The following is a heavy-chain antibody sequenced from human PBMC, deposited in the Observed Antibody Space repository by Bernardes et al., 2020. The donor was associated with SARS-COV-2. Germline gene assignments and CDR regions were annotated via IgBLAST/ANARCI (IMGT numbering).Heavy chain of an antibody. V-gene: IGHV3-73*01. Sequence: GGSLRLSCAASGFNFSGSAIQWVRQAPGKGLEWVGRMRSKYKNYVTTYAPSLKDRITISRDDSRDTAYLQISSLKIGDTAVYYCTGDYLYWGQGALVTVSP. J-gene: IGHJ4*02. CDR2: MRSKYKNYVT. CDR1: GFNFSGSA. D-gene: IGHD4-17*01. CDR3: TGDYLY.